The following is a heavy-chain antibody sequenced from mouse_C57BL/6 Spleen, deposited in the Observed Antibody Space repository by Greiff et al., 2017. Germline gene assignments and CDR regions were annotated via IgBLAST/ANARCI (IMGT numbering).Heavy chain of an antibody. CDR3: ARGLYDYDFAY. CDR1: GYTFTSYW. Sequence: QVQLQQPGAELVKPGASVKLSCKASGYTFTSYWMHWVKQRPGRGLGWIGRIDPNSGGTKYNGKFKSKATLTVDKPSSTAYMQLSSLTSEDSAVYYCARGLYDYDFAYWGQGTLVTVSA. V-gene: IGHV1-72*01. CDR2: IDPNSGGT. D-gene: IGHD2-4*01. J-gene: IGHJ3*01.